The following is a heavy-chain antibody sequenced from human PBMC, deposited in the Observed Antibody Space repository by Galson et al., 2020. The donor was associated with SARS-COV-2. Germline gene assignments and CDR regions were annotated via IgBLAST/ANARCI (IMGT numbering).Heavy chain of an antibody. CDR3: ARVKYCSSTSCYYYYYGMDV. Sequence: LSLTCAASGFTFSSYAMHWVRQAPGKGLEWVAVISYDGSNKYYADSVKGRFTISRDNSKNTLYLQMNSLRAEDTAVYYCARVKYCSSTSCYYYYYGMDVWGQGTTVTVSS. CDR1: GFTFSSYA. CDR2: ISYDGSNK. V-gene: IGHV3-30*04. D-gene: IGHD2-2*01. J-gene: IGHJ6*02.